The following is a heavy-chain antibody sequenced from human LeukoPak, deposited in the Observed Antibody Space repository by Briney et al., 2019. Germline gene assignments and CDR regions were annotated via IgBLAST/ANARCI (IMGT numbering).Heavy chain of an antibody. CDR2: MNPNSGNT. V-gene: IGHV1-8*03. CDR1: GYTFTSYD. CDR3: ARAGVGATTRYYFDY. Sequence: ASVKVSCKASGYTFTSYDINWVRQATGQGLEWMGWMNPNSGNTGYAQKFQGRVTITRNTSISTAYMELSSLRSEDTAVYYCARAGVGATTRYYFDYWGQGTLVTVSS. D-gene: IGHD1-26*01. J-gene: IGHJ4*02.